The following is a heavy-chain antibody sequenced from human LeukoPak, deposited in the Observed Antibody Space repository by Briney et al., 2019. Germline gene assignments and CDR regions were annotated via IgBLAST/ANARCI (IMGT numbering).Heavy chain of an antibody. J-gene: IGHJ4*02. V-gene: IGHV3-30*02. CDR1: GFIFSTYG. Sequence: PGGSLRLSCAASGFIFSTYGMYWVRQAPGKGLEWVAFIRHDGSIKNYADSVKGRSTISRDNSKNTLYLHMNSVRAEDTAVYYCAKDSLADIDYWGQGTLVTVSS. CDR3: AKDSLADIDY. D-gene: IGHD3-16*01. CDR2: IRHDGSIK.